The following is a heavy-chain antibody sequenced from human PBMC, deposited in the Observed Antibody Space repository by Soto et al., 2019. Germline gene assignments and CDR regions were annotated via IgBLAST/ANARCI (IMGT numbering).Heavy chain of an antibody. J-gene: IGHJ3*02. V-gene: IGHV3-30*18. D-gene: IGHD1-1*01. CDR1: GFTFSSYG. CDR3: AKDLIGTGTTAADAFDI. Sequence: GGSLRLSCAASGFTFSSYGMHWVRQAPGKGLEWVAVISYDGSNKYYADSVKGRFTISRDNSKNTLYLQMNSLRAEDTAVYYCAKDLIGTGTTAADAFDIWGQGTMVTVSS. CDR2: ISYDGSNK.